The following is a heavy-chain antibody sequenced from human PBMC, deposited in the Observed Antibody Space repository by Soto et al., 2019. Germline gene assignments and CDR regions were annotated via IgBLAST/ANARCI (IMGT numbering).Heavy chain of an antibody. D-gene: IGHD2-15*01. CDR2: INHSGST. Sequence: QVQLQQWGAGLLKPSETLSLTCAVYVGSFSGYYWSWIRQPPGKGLEWIGEINHSGSTSYNPSLKSRVTISVDTSKNQFSLKLNSVTAADTAVYYCARGRRWYQYWGQGTLVTVSS. V-gene: IGHV4-34*01. CDR3: ARGRRWYQY. CDR1: VGSFSGYY. J-gene: IGHJ4*02.